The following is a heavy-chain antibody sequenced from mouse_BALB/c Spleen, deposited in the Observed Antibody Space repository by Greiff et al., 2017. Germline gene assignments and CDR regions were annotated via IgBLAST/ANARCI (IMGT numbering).Heavy chain of an antibody. D-gene: IGHD1-1*01. V-gene: IGHV14-3*02. J-gene: IGHJ3*01. CDR2: IDPANGNT. Sequence: VQLQQSGAELVKPGASVKLSCTASGFNITDTYMHWVKQRPEQGLEWIGRIDPANGNTKYDPKFQGKATITADTSSNTAYLQLSSLTSEDTAVYYCAGSDYYGSSPRLAYWGQGTLVTVSA. CDR3: AGSDYYGSSPRLAY. CDR1: GFNITDTY.